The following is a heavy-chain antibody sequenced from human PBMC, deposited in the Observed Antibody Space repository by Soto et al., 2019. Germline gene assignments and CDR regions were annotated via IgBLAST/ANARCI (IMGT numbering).Heavy chain of an antibody. CDR3: ARPEYSSSSYGMVV. D-gene: IGHD6-6*01. Sequence: EVQLVESGGGLVQPGGSLRLSCAASGFIFSSYSMNWFRQAPGKGLEWVSYISSSSSTIYYADSVKGRFTISRDNAKNSLYLQMNSLRDEDTAVYYCARPEYSSSSYGMVVWGQGTTVTVSS. CDR2: ISSSSSTI. V-gene: IGHV3-48*02. CDR1: GFIFSSYS. J-gene: IGHJ6*02.